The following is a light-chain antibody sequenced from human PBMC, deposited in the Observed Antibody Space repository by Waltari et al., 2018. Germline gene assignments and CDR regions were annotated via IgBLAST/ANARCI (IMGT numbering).Light chain of an antibody. CDR1: SSDVGGFTF. Sequence: SALTQHASVSGSPGQSITNPCPATSSDVGGFTFVSWYQQHQGKAPKLMIYDVSNRPSGVSNRFSGSKSGNTASLTISGLQAEDEAEYYCSSYTSSNTPYVFGTGTTITVL. CDR2: DVS. J-gene: IGLJ1*01. V-gene: IGLV2-14*03. CDR3: SSYTSSNTPYV.